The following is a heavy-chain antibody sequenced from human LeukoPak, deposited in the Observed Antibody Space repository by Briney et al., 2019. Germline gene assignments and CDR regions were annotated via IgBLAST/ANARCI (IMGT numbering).Heavy chain of an antibody. V-gene: IGHV4-39*07. CDR3: ARDSVSAPRSSWTWGPKTKKVDSRFDP. CDR2: IDVAGRTDFDSGGT. J-gene: IGHJ5*02. D-gene: IGHD3-22*01. CDR1: GGSISSGSDS. Sequence: PTESLSLACIVFGGSISSGSDSWGWIRRPPGKGLDGIGTIDVAGRTDFDSGGTDVPPSLTSRVTISVDTSTYQLSRRLTSVTAADTAVSSRARDSVSAPRSSWTWGPKTKKVDSRFDPWGLGTLVTVSS.